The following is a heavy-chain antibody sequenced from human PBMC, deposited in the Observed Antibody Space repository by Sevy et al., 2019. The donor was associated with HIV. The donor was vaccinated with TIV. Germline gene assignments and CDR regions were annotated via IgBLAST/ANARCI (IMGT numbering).Heavy chain of an antibody. D-gene: IGHD3-22*01. V-gene: IGHV3-21*01. CDR1: GFTFSSYS. CDR2: ISSSSSYI. CDR3: ARGKTPDSSGYYYYYYGMDV. Sequence: GGSLRLSCAASGFTFSSYSMNWVRQAPGKGLEWVSSISSSSSYIYYADSVKGRFTISRDNAKNSLYLQMNSLRAEDTAVYYCARGKTPDSSGYYYYYYGMDVWGQGTTVTVSS. J-gene: IGHJ6*02.